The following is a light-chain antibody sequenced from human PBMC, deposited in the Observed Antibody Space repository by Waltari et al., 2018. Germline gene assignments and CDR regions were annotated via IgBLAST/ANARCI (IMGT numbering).Light chain of an antibody. V-gene: IGKV3-15*01. Sequence: EIVMRQSPATLSVSPGERATLSCRASQSVSSSLAWYQQKPGQAPRLLIYGASARATGIPNRFSGSGSGTEFTLTISGLQSEDFAVYYCQHYNNWPLTFGGGTKVDIK. CDR1: QSVSSS. CDR3: QHYNNWPLT. CDR2: GAS. J-gene: IGKJ4*01.